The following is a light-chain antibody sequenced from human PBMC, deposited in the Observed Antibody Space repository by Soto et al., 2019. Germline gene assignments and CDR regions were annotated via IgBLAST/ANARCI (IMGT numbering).Light chain of an antibody. CDR3: QETDRLVLA. Sequence: DIQMTQSPSSVSASVRDRVTITCRASQGVSSWLAWYQQKPGKTPSLLIYRASSLQSGVPSRFRGSGAGKDLTLTINTRQPEDFATYYGQETDRLVLALAGRTKVDIQ. J-gene: IGKJ4*01. V-gene: IGKV1-12*01. CDR1: QGVSSW. CDR2: RAS.